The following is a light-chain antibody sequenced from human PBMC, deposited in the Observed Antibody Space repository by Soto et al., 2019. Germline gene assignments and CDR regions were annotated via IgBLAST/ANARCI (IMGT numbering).Light chain of an antibody. Sequence: QLVLTQPASVSGSPGQSITISCTGTSSDVGSYNLVSWYQQHPGKAPKLMMFEVNKRPSGVSDRFSGSKSGNTASLTISGLQAEDAADYYCCSYTGNITPYVFGTGTKVTVL. J-gene: IGLJ1*01. CDR2: EVN. CDR3: CSYTGNITPYV. V-gene: IGLV2-23*02. CDR1: SSDVGSYNL.